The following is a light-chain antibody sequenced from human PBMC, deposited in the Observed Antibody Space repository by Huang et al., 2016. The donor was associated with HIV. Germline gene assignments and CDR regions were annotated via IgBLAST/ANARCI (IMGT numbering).Light chain of an antibody. Sequence: DIVMTQSPLSLPVTPGEPASISCKSSQSLLHSNGYNYLDWDLQKPGQSPQLLSSLGSNRAAGVPDRFSGSGSGTDFTLKISRVEAEDVGVYYCMQALETPITFGQGTRLEIK. CDR1: QSLLHSNGYNY. CDR2: LGS. J-gene: IGKJ5*01. V-gene: IGKV2-28*01. CDR3: MQALETPIT.